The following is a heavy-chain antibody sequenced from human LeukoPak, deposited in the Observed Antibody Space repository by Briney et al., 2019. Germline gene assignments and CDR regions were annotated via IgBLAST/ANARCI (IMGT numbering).Heavy chain of an antibody. CDR1: GGSISSSSYY. Sequence: PSETLSLTCTVSGGSISSSSYYWSWIRQPAGKGLEWIGRIYTSGSTNYNPSLKSRVTISVDTSKNQFSLKLSSVTAADTAVYYCARGRLQYSSAFTRSFDYWGQGTLVTVSS. D-gene: IGHD6-25*01. CDR2: IYTSGST. V-gene: IGHV4-61*02. J-gene: IGHJ4*02. CDR3: ARGRLQYSSAFTRSFDY.